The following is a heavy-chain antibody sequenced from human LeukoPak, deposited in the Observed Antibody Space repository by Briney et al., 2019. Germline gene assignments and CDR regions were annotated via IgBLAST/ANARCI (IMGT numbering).Heavy chain of an antibody. Sequence: GGSLRLSCAASGFTFSRYAMSWVRQAPGKGLEWVSAIGGSGGSTYYADSVKGRFTISRDNSKNTLYLQMNSLRAEGTAVYYCAKDMDIGYCSGGSCYSAARSAFDIWGQGTMVTVSS. V-gene: IGHV3-23*01. J-gene: IGHJ3*02. CDR1: GFTFSRYA. CDR2: IGGSGGST. D-gene: IGHD2-15*01. CDR3: AKDMDIGYCSGGSCYSAARSAFDI.